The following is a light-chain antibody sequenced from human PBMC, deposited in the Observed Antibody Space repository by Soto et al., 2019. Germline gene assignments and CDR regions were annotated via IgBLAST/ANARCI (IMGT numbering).Light chain of an antibody. CDR3: QPYNNWPLT. CDR1: QSVTSN. J-gene: IGKJ4*01. Sequence: EIVMTQSPATLSVSPGDRATLSCRASQSVTSNLAWYQQKPGQAPRLLIYGASTRATGIPARFSGSGSGTEFTLTINSLQSEDFAVYYCQPYNNWPLTFGGGTKVDIK. V-gene: IGKV3-15*01. CDR2: GAS.